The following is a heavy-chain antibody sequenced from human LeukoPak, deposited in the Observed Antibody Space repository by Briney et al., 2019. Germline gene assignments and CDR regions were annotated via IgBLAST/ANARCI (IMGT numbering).Heavy chain of an antibody. CDR3: AREYSSSSGGGWFDP. V-gene: IGHV4-30-2*01. J-gene: IGHJ5*02. CDR1: GGSISSGTYS. CDR2: IYHSGST. Sequence: PSQTLSFTCAVSGGSISSGTYSWSWIRQPPGKGLEWIGYIYHSGSTYYNPSLKSRVTISVDRSKNQFSLKLSSVTAADTAVYYCAREYSSSSGGGWFDPWGQGTLVTVSS. D-gene: IGHD6-6*01.